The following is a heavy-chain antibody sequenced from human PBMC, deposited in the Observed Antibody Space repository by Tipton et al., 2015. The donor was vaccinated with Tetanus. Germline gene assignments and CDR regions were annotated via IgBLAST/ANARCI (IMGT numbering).Heavy chain of an antibody. CDR1: GGSISSYY. CDR3: ARPSAAARSMSAFDI. Sequence: TLSLTCTVSGGSISSYYWGWIRQPPGKGLEWIGSIYYSGSTYYNPSLKSRVTISVDTSKNQFSLKLSSVTAADTAVYYCARPSAAARSMSAFDIWGQGTMVTVSS. V-gene: IGHV4-39*01. D-gene: IGHD6-13*01. J-gene: IGHJ3*02. CDR2: IYYSGST.